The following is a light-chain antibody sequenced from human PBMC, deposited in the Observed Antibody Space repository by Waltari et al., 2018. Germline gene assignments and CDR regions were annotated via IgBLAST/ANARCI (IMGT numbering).Light chain of an antibody. Sequence: QSALTQPASVSGSPGQSITMSCTGTSSDVGSYNLVSWYQQHPGKAPKPMIYEDTKRPSGVSNRVSGSKSGNVASLTISGLQADDEADYYCCSYAGRSTLVFGGGTKLTVL. CDR3: CSYAGRSTLV. V-gene: IGLV2-23*01. CDR2: EDT. J-gene: IGLJ3*02. CDR1: SSDVGSYNL.